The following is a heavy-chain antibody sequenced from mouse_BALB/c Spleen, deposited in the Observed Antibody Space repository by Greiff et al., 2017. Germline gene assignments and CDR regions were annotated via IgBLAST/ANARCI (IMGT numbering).Heavy chain of an antibody. Sequence: VQLQQSGAELVKPGASVKLSCTASGFNIKDTYMHWVKQRPEQGLEWIGRIDPANGNTKYDPKFQGKATITADTSSNTAYLQLSSLTSEDTAVYYCALIYYYGSSYYFDYWGQGTPLTVSS. D-gene: IGHD1-1*01. J-gene: IGHJ2*01. CDR3: ALIYYYGSSYYFDY. CDR1: GFNIKDTY. V-gene: IGHV14-3*02. CDR2: IDPANGNT.